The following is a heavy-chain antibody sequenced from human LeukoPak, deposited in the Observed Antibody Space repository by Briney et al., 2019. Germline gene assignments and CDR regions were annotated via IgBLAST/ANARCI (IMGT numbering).Heavy chain of an antibody. V-gene: IGHV3-73*01. CDR1: GFTLSGSA. J-gene: IGHJ4*02. Sequence: GGSLRLSCAASGFTLSGSAMHWVRQASGKGLEWVGRIRSKANSYATAYAASVKGRFTISRDDSKNTAYLQMNSLKTGDTAVYFCSSGLSVLRSNNTPVDYWGQGTLVTVSS. CDR3: SSGLSVLRSNNTPVDY. CDR2: IRSKANSYAT. D-gene: IGHD4-17*01.